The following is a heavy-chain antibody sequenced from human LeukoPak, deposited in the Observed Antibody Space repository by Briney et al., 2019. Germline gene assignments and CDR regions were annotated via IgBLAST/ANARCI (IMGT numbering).Heavy chain of an antibody. D-gene: IGHD3-10*01. CDR1: GYTFTGYY. V-gene: IGHV1-2*02. Sequence: ASVKVSCKASGYTFTGYYMHWVRQAPGQGLEWMGWINPNSGGTNYAQKFQGRVTMTEDTSTDTAYMELSSLRSEDTAVYYCATRKAVRGPFDIWAKGQWSPSLQ. CDR2: INPNSGGT. CDR3: ATRKAVRGPFDI. J-gene: IGHJ3*02.